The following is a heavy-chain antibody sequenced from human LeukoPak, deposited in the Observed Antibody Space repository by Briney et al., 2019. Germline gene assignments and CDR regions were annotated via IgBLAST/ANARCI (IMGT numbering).Heavy chain of an antibody. CDR2: INPSGGST. CDR1: GYTFTSYY. Sequence: ASVKVSCKASGYTFTSYYMHWVRQAPGQGLEWMGIINPSGGSTSYAQKFQGRVTITRNTSISTAYMELSSLRSEDTAVYYCARGRILAARPFDYWGQGTLVTVSS. D-gene: IGHD6-6*01. V-gene: IGHV1-46*01. J-gene: IGHJ4*02. CDR3: ARGRILAARPFDY.